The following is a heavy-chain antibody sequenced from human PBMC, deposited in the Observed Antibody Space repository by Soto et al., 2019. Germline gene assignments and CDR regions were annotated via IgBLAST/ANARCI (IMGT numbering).Heavy chain of an antibody. J-gene: IGHJ4*02. CDR2: IRSKANKYAT. Sequence: LSLTCAASGFIFSGSVIHWVRQAPGKGLEWVGRIRSKANKYATGYAASVKGRFTISRDDLKNTAYLQMNNLKSEDTAVYYCTSPTEYGSSTDLGYWGQGILVIVSS. CDR3: TSPTEYGSSTDLGY. CDR1: GFIFSGSV. D-gene: IGHD6-6*01. V-gene: IGHV3-73*01.